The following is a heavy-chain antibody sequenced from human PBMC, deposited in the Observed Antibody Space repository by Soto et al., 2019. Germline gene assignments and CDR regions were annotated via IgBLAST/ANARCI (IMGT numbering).Heavy chain of an antibody. D-gene: IGHD3-22*01. J-gene: IGHJ4*02. CDR3: ARGLRHFFEGGGYYSALTD. CDR1: GTTINNDAYY. CDR2: IYYSGSA. Sequence: SETLSLTCTISGTTINNDAYYWTWVRQHPGKGLEWLGYIYYSGSANYNPSLKSRIRMSLDTSKNQFSLFLTSVTVADTAIYYCARGLRHFFEGGGYYSALTDWGQGARVTVSS. V-gene: IGHV4-31*03.